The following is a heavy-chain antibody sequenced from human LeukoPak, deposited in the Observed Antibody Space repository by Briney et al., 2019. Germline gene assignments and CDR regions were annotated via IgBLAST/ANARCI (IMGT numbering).Heavy chain of an antibody. J-gene: IGHJ3*02. CDR2: ISSTSSYI. CDR1: GFTFSSYS. Sequence: PGGSLRLSCAASGFTFSSYSMNWVRQAPGKGLEWVSSISSTSSYIYYADSVKGRFTISRDNAKNSLYLQMNSLRAEDTAVYYCARGGNYGSDASDIWGQGTMVTVSS. CDR3: ARGGNYGSDASDI. V-gene: IGHV3-21*01. D-gene: IGHD4-11*01.